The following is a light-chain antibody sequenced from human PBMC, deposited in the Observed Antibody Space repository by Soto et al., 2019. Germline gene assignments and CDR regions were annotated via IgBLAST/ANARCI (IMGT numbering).Light chain of an antibody. CDR3: QQTYRHPRT. CDR1: QTVNNN. CDR2: GSS. Sequence: DIQMTQSPSSGSASVGDSVSFACQSSQTVNNNVNWYQHKRGKAPKLLISGSSNLQNGVPPRFSGSGTGTDFTLTINSLQPEDAATYYCQQTYRHPRTFGQGTSVDIK. V-gene: IGKV1-39*01. J-gene: IGKJ1*01.